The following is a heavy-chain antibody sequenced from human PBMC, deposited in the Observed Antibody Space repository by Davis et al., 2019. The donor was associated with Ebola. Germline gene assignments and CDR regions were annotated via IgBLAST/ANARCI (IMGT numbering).Heavy chain of an antibody. D-gene: IGHD4-17*01. CDR3: ARESDGDYGGWFDP. V-gene: IGHV4-61*01. CDR2: IYYSGST. Sequence: PSETLSLTCTVSGGSVSSGSYYWSWIRQPPGKGLEWIGYIYYSGSTYHNPSLKSRVTISVDTSKNQFSLKLSSVTAADTAVYYCARESDGDYGGWFDPWGQGTLVTVSS. J-gene: IGHJ5*02. CDR1: GGSVSSGSYY.